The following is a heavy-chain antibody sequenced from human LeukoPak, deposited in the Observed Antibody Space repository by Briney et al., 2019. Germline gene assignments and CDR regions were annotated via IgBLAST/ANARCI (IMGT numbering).Heavy chain of an antibody. CDR3: ARDLRVHDAFDI. V-gene: IGHV3-48*01. CDR2: ISSSSSTI. CDR1: GFTFISYA. J-gene: IGHJ3*02. Sequence: LGGSLRLSCAASGFTFISYAMSWVRQAPGKGLEWVSYISSSSSTIYYADSVKGRFTISRDNAKNSLYLQMNSLRAEDTAVYYCARDLRVHDAFDIWGQGTMVTVSS.